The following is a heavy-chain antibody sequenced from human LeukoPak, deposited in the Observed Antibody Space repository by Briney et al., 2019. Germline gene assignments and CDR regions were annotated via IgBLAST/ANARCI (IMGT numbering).Heavy chain of an antibody. CDR1: GFTFSSYG. Sequence: GGSLRLSCAASGFTFSSYGMHWVRQAPGKGLEWVAVISYDGSNKYYADSVNGRFTISRDNAKNSLYLQMNSLRAEDTALYYCARGRYSGYDGVGYYYYGMDVWGQGTTVTVSS. D-gene: IGHD5-12*01. CDR3: ARGRYSGYDGVGYYYYGMDV. CDR2: ISYDGSNK. V-gene: IGHV3-30*03. J-gene: IGHJ6*02.